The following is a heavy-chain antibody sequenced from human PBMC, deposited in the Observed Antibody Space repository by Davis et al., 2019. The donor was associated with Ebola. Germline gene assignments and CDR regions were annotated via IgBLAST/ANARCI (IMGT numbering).Heavy chain of an antibody. V-gene: IGHV4-30-4*07. Sequence: SETLSLTCAVSGGSISSGGYSWSWIRQPPGKGLEWIGYIYYSGSTYYNPSLKSRVTISVDTSKNQFSLKLSSVTAADTAVYYCARDVGVPLMDVWGKGTTVTVSS. D-gene: IGHD1-26*01. CDR3: ARDVGVPLMDV. J-gene: IGHJ6*04. CDR2: IYYSGST. CDR1: GGSISSGGYS.